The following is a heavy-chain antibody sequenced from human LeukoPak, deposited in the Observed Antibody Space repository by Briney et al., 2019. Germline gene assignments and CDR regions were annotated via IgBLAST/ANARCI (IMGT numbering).Heavy chain of an antibody. V-gene: IGHV3-30*02. J-gene: IGHJ4*02. CDR1: GFTFSSYG. Sequence: GGSLRLSCAASGFTFSSYGMHWVRQAPGKGLEWVAFIRYDGNKENYADSVKGRFTISRDNSKSTVYLQMDSLRTEDTAVYYCAKDDPFFDYWGQGTLVTVSS. CDR3: AKDDPFFDY. CDR2: IRYDGNKE.